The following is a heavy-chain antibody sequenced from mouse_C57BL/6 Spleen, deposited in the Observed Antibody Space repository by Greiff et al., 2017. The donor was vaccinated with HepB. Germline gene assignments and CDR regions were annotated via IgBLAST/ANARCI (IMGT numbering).Heavy chain of an antibody. J-gene: IGHJ2*01. V-gene: IGHV1-15*01. D-gene: IGHD2-5*01. CDR3: KGGKVDSNYNFDY. CDR1: GYTFTDYE. Sequence: LVQSGAELVRPGASVTLSCKASGYTFTDYEMHWVKQTPVHGLEWIGAIDPDTGGTAYNQKFKGKAILTVDKSSSTAYMELRSLTSEDSAVLYCKGGKVDSNYNFDYWGQGTTRTVSS. CDR2: IDPDTGGT.